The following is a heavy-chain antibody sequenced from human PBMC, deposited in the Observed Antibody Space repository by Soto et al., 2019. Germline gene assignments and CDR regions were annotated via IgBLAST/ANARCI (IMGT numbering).Heavy chain of an antibody. Sequence: SETLSLTCAVSGDSMSSSDYYWGWIRQPPGKGLEWIGSIYYSGSTYYNPSLQSRVAISVDTSKNQFSLKLKSVTAADTAIYYCARRTVNIRTFYSGLKTHCFDYWGQGAPVTVPS. J-gene: IGHJ4*02. CDR1: GDSMSSSDYY. CDR3: ARRTVNIRTFYSGLKTHCFDY. CDR2: IYYSGST. V-gene: IGHV4-39*01. D-gene: IGHD6-19*01.